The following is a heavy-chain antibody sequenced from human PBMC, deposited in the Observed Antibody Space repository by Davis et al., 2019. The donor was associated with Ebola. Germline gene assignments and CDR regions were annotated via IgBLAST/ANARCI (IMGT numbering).Heavy chain of an antibody. CDR3: AREETYSGTYYIDY. D-gene: IGHD1-26*01. J-gene: IGHJ4*02. CDR1: GASVSSDSHY. Sequence: MPSETLSLTCTVSGASVSSDSHYWSWIRQPPGKGLEWIGYIYYTGSTNYSPSLGSRVTISVDMSKNQFSLKLSSVTAADTAVYYCAREETYSGTYYIDYWGQGTLVTVSS. V-gene: IGHV4-61*01. CDR2: IYYTGST.